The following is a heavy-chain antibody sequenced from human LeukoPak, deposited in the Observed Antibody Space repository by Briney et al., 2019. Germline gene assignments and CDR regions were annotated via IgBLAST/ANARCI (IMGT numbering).Heavy chain of an antibody. V-gene: IGHV3-11*04. D-gene: IGHD1-1*01. J-gene: IGHJ4*02. Sequence: PGGSLRLSCAASGFIFSDYYMSWIRQAPGKGLEWVSYISSSGSTMYYTDSVKGRFTISRDNAKNSLYLQMNSLRAEDTAVYYCARALQLGLDYWGQGTLVTVSS. CDR2: ISSSGSTM. CDR3: ARALQLGLDY. CDR1: GFIFSDYY.